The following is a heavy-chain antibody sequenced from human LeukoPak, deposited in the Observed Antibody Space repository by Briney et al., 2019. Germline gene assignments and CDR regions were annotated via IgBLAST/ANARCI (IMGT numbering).Heavy chain of an antibody. CDR1: GFTFSSYG. V-gene: IGHV3-33*01. Sequence: GGSLRLSCAASGFTFSSYGMHWVRQAPGKGLEWVAVIWYDGSNKYYADAVKGRFTISRDNSKNTLYLQMKSLRAEDTAVYYCATEPPLDVWGQGTTVTVSS. CDR2: IWYDGSNK. J-gene: IGHJ6*02. CDR3: ATEPPLDV.